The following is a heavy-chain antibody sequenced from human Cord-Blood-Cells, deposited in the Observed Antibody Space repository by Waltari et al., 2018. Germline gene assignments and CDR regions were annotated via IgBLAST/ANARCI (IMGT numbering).Heavy chain of an antibody. D-gene: IGHD2-2*02. V-gene: IGHV4-34*01. CDR1: GGSFSGYY. CDR2: IKHSGST. Sequence: QVQLQQWGAGLLKPSETLSLTCAVYGGSFSGYYWSWIRQPPGKGLEGIGGIKHSGSTNYNPSLKSRVTISVDPSKNRFSLKLSSVTAADTAVYYCARGYCSSTSCYTSRGNYFDYWGQGTLVTVSS. CDR3: ARGYCSSTSCYTSRGNYFDY. J-gene: IGHJ4*02.